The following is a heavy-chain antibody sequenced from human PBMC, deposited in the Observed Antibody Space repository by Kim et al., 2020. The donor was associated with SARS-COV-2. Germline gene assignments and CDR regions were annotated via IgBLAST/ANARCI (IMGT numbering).Heavy chain of an antibody. CDR1: GFNFNNSA. D-gene: IGHD3-16*01. CDR3: AKGNSYYLITLGGESGGMDV. CDR2: ISYEGRNK. J-gene: IGHJ6*02. Sequence: GGSLRLSCAASGFNFNNSAMHWVRQAPGKGLEWVAVISYEGRNKSYADSLKGRFTISRDSSKNTLHLQMDSLRVEDTAVYYCAKGNSYYLITLGGESGGMDVWGQGTTVTVSS. V-gene: IGHV3-30*04.